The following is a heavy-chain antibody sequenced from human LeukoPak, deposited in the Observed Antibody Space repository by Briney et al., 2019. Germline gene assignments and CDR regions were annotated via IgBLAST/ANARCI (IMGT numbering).Heavy chain of an antibody. CDR1: GGTFSSYA. CDR3: AREPVAYYYDSSGYEGHY. CDR2: IIPIFGTA. J-gene: IGHJ4*02. D-gene: IGHD3-22*01. Sequence: SVKDSCKASGGTFSSYAISWVRQAPGQGLEWMGGIIPIFGTANYAQKFQGRVTITTDESTSTAYMELSSLRSEDTAVYYCAREPVAYYYDSSGYEGHYWGQGTLVTVSS. V-gene: IGHV1-69*05.